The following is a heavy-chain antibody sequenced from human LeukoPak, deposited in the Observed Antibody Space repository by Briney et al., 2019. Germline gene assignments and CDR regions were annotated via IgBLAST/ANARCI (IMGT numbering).Heavy chain of an antibody. CDR2: IWYDGSKK. V-gene: IGHV3-33*08. J-gene: IGHJ6*02. CDR1: GFTFSRHG. Sequence: PGRSLRLSCAASGFTFSRHGMHWVRQAPGKGLEWVAVIWYDGSKKYYADSVKGRFTISRDNPKNTLYLQMNSLRAEDTAVYYCARSSEEIGTDGMDVWGQGTTVTVSS. CDR3: ARSSEEIGTDGMDV. D-gene: IGHD5-24*01.